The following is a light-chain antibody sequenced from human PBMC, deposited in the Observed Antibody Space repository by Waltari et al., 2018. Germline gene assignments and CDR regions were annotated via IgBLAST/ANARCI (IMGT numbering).Light chain of an antibody. CDR3: CSYAGSSTFV. Sequence: QSALIKPASVSGSPGQSITISCTGTSSDDGRYKLVSWYQQHPGNAPQLMIYDVSKRPSVVSNRFSGSKSGNTASLTISGLQAEDEADYYCCSYAGSSTFVFGGGTKLTVL. J-gene: IGLJ2*01. CDR1: SSDDGRYKL. CDR2: DVS. V-gene: IGLV2-23*02.